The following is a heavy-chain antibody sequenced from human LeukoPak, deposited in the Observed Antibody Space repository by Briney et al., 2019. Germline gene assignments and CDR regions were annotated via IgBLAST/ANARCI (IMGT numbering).Heavy chain of an antibody. Sequence: SETLSLTCTVSGGSISSYYWSWIRQPPGKGLEWIGYIYYSGSTNYNPSLKSRVTISVDTSKNQFSLKLSSVTAADTAVCYCAGVERYCSSTSCYYGDYWGQGTLVTVSS. D-gene: IGHD2-2*01. CDR3: AGVERYCSSTSCYYGDY. V-gene: IGHV4-59*01. CDR2: IYYSGST. CDR1: GGSISSYY. J-gene: IGHJ4*02.